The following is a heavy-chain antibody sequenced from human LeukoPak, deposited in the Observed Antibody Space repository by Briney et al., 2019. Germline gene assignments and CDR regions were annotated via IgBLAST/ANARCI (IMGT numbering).Heavy chain of an antibody. V-gene: IGHV5-51*01. CDR1: GYSFTSYW. CDR3: ARRVVRGAIDY. CDR2: FYPGDSDT. J-gene: IGHJ4*02. D-gene: IGHD3-10*01. Sequence: GGSLQISSQGSGYSFTSYWIGWVRPMPGKGLEWMGIFYPGDSDTRYSPSFQGQVTISADKSISTAYLQWSSLKASDTAMYYCARRVVRGAIDYWGQGTLVTVSS.